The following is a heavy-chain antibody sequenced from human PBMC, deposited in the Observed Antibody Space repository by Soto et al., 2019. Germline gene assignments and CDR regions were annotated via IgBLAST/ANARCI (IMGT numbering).Heavy chain of an antibody. V-gene: IGHV1-3*01. CDR3: AREPGRHQLPPEWYMDV. D-gene: IGHD2-2*01. CDR2: IHGDNGNT. J-gene: IGHJ6*03. CDR1: GYSFSTYA. Sequence: QVHLVQSGAEVKKPGASVKVSCKASGYSFSTYAMNWVRQAPGQGLEWMGWIHGDNGNTKYSQKFQGRVTITRDTSASTFTSYMDLSSLRSEDTGVYYCAREPGRHQLPPEWYMDVWGEGTTVTVSS.